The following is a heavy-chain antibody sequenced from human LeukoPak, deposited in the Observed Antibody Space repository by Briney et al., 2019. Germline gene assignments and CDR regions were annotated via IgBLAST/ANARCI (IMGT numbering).Heavy chain of an antibody. CDR2: IKEGGSDE. Sequence: PGVSLRLSCAASGFTFSTYWMSWVRQAPGKGRECVANIKEGGSDENYVDSVKGRFTISRDNPKDALYLQLNSLRPEHRAVYYCARGIPYGLSYFDYWGPGTPVTASP. D-gene: IGHD4-17*01. CDR3: ARGIPYGLSYFDY. CDR1: GFTFSTYW. V-gene: IGHV3-7*04. J-gene: IGHJ4*02.